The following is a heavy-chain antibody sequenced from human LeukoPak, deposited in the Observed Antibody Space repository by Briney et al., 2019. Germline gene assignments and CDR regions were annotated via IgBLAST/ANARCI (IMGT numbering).Heavy chain of an antibody. Sequence: GGSLRLSCAASGFTFSTYWMTWVRQAPGKGLEWVSGISGSTGKTYYADSVKGRFTISRDTSKNTVSLQMNSLRAEDTAIYYCAKDLESYCGTTACGRFDYWGQGTLVTVSS. CDR3: AKDLESYCGTTACGRFDY. CDR2: ISGSTGKT. CDR1: GFTFSTYW. V-gene: IGHV3-23*01. J-gene: IGHJ4*02. D-gene: IGHD2-21*01.